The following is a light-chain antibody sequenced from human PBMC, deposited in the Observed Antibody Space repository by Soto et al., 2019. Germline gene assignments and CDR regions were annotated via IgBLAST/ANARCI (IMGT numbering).Light chain of an antibody. CDR2: LGS. V-gene: IGKV2-28*01. CDR1: QSLLHSNGYNY. Sequence: DIVMTQSPLSLPVTPREPASISCRSSQSLLHSNGYNYLDWYLQKPGQSPQLLIYLGSNRASGVPDRFSGSGSGTDFTLKISRVEAEDVGVYYCMQGTHWPPFTFGPGTKVDIK. CDR3: MQGTHWPPFT. J-gene: IGKJ3*01.